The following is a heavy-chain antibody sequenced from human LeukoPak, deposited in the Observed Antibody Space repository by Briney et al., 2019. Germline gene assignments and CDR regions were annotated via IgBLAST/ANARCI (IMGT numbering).Heavy chain of an antibody. J-gene: IGHJ5*02. V-gene: IGHV3-30*02. CDR3: ARAVTWIDP. Sequence: GGSLRLSCAASGLTFSTYVMHWVRQAPGKGLEWVAFIQNDGNDKYYADSVKGRFTISKDNSKNTVDLQMNGLRAEDTAVYYCARAVTWIDPWGQGTLVIVYS. CDR2: IQNDGNDK. CDR1: GLTFSTYV.